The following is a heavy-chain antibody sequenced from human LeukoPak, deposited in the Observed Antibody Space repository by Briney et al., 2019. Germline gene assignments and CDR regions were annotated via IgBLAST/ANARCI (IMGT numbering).Heavy chain of an antibody. J-gene: IGHJ4*02. V-gene: IGHV3-48*02. Sequence: GGSLRLSCAASGFTFSSYSMNWVRQAPGQGLEWVSYISSSSSTIYYADSVKGRFTISRDNAKNSLYLQMNSLRDEDTAVYYCARELPYGDYTFDYWGQGTLVTVSS. D-gene: IGHD4-17*01. CDR3: ARELPYGDYTFDY. CDR2: ISSSSSTI. CDR1: GFTFSSYS.